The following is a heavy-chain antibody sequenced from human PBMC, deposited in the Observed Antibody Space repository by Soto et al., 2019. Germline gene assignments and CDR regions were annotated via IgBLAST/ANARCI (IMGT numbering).Heavy chain of an antibody. CDR1: GGSFSGYY. CDR2: INHSGST. Sequence: QVQLQQWGAGLLKPSETLSLTCAVYGGSFSGYYWSWIRQPPGKGLEWIGEINHSGSTNYNPSLKSRVTISVDTSKNQFSLKLSSVTAADTAVYYSARGQLERITMIVDGMGYWGQGTLVTVSS. V-gene: IGHV4-34*01. CDR3: ARGQLERITMIVDGMGY. D-gene: IGHD3-22*01. J-gene: IGHJ4*02.